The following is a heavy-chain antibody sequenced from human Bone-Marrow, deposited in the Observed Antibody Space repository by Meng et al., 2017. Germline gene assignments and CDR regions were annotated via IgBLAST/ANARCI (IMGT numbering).Heavy chain of an antibody. CDR2: IIPIFGTA. CDR3: ARGGEDYGGNRAPLRD. V-gene: IGHV1-69*06. D-gene: IGHD4-23*01. Sequence: SVKVSCEASGGTFSSYAISWVRQAPGQGLEWMGGIIPIFGTANYAQKFQGRVTITADKSTSTAYMELSSLRSEDTAVYYCARGGEDYGGNRAPLRDWGQGTLVTVSS. J-gene: IGHJ4*02. CDR1: GGTFSSYA.